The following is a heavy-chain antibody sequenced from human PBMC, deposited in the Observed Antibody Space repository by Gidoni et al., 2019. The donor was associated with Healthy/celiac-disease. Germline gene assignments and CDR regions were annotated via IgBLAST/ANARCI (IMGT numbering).Heavy chain of an antibody. J-gene: IGHJ4*02. CDR1: GYTFTSYY. V-gene: IGHV1-46*01. Sequence: QVQLVQSGAAVQKPGASVQVSCQAYGYTFTSYYMHWVRQAPGQGLEWMGIIHPSGGSTSYAQKFQCRVSMTRDTSTSTVYMDLSSLRSEDTAVYYCARDGRAGGFDYWGQGTLVTVSS. CDR2: IHPSGGST. D-gene: IGHD2-15*01. CDR3: ARDGRAGGFDY.